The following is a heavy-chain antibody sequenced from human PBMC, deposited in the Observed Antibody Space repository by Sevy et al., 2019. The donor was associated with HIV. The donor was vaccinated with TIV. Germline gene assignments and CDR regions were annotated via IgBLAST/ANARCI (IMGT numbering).Heavy chain of an antibody. Sequence: SETLSLTCAVYGGSFSGYYWSWIRQPPGKGLEWIGEIDHGGSTKYNPSLKSRVTISVDTSKNQFSLKLNSVTAADTAVYYCARIKLSGWRLDYWGQGTLVTLSS. CDR2: IDHGGST. J-gene: IGHJ4*02. D-gene: IGHD6-19*01. CDR1: GGSFSGYY. CDR3: ARIKLSGWRLDY. V-gene: IGHV4-34*01.